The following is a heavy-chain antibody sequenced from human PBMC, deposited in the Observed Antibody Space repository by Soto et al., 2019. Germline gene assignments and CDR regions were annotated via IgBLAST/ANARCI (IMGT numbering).Heavy chain of an antibody. CDR2: ST. Sequence: QITLKESGPTLVQPTQTLTLTCTVSGFSLTTRGMTLGWIRQPPGRAPEWLALSTQYSPSLQSRLTFTKDTSKNQVVLTMTNMDPVDTATYYCTLRQDTSRGPIYWSQGIMVTVSS. V-gene: IGHV2-5*01. CDR1: GFSLTTRGMT. J-gene: IGHJ4*02. D-gene: IGHD6-13*01. CDR3: TLRQDTSRGPIY.